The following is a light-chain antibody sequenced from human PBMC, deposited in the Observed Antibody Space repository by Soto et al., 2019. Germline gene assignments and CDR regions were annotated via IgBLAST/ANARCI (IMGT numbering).Light chain of an antibody. CDR2: MAS. CDR3: QQYKDYPIT. J-gene: IGKJ5*01. V-gene: IGKV1-5*03. CDR1: HSINTN. Sequence: DIQMTQSPSTLSASVGDRVTITCQASHSINTNLAWYHQKPGKAPNLLIYMASSLQTGVPSRFSGSGSGTEFTLTISSLQPDDFASYYCQQYKDYPITFGQGTRLETK.